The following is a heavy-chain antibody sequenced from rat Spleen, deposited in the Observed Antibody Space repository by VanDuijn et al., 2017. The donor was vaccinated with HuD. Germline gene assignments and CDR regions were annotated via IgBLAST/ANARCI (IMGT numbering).Heavy chain of an antibody. CDR1: GLSLTSNS. J-gene: IGHJ3*01. CDR2: MWNDGDT. CDR3: TGIPNWFAY. D-gene: IGHD1-4*01. Sequence: QVQLTESGPGLVQPSQTLSLTCTVSGLSLTSNSVSWIRQLPGKGLEWMGVMWNDGDTSYNSALKSRLRISRDTSKSQVFLKMNSLQTDDTAMYFCTGIPNWFAYWGQGTLVTVSS. V-gene: IGHV2-47*01.